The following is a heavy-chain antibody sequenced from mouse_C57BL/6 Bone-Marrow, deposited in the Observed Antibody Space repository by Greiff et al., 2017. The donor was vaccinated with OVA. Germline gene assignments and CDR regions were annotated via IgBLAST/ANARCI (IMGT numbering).Heavy chain of an antibody. CDR2: IHPNSGST. J-gene: IGHJ1*03. D-gene: IGHD4-1*01. Sequence: QVQLQQPGAELVKPGASVKLSCKASGYTFTSYWMHWVKQRPGQGLEWIGMIHPNSGSTNYNEKFKSKATLTVDKSSSTAYMQLISLTSEDSAVYYCARPLTGANWYFDVWGTGTTVTVSS. CDR1: GYTFTSYW. CDR3: ARPLTGANWYFDV. V-gene: IGHV1-64*01.